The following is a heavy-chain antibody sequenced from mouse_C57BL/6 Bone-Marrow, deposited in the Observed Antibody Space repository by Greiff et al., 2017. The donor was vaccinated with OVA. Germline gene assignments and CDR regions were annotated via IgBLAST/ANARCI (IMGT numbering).Heavy chain of an antibody. V-gene: IGHV1-61*01. D-gene: IGHD3-2*02. CDR3: ARRRLRPHYCDY. CDR1: GYTFTSYW. J-gene: IGHJ2*01. CDR2: IYPSDSET. Sequence: QVQLQQPGAELVRPGSSVKLSCKASGYTFTSYWMDWVKQRPGQGLEWIGNIYPSDSETPYNQKFKDKATLTVDKSSSTAYMQLSSLTSEDSAVYDCARRRLRPHYCDYWGQGTTLTVSS.